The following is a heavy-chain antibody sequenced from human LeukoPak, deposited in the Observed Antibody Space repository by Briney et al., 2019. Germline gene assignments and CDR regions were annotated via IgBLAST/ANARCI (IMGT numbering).Heavy chain of an antibody. CDR1: GFTFSSYS. D-gene: IGHD6-6*01. Sequence: PGGSLRLSCAASGFTFSSYSMNWVRQAPGKGLEWVSSISSSSSYIYYADSVKGRFTISRGNAKNSLYLQMNSLRAEDTAVYYCARSCIAARPYYYYMDVWGKGTTVTVSS. CDR2: ISSSSSYI. J-gene: IGHJ6*03. V-gene: IGHV3-21*01. CDR3: ARSCIAARPYYYYMDV.